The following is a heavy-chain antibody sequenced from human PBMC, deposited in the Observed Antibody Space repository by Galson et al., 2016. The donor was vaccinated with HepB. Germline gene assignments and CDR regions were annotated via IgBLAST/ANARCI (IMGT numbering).Heavy chain of an antibody. Sequence: SLRLSCAASGFTFSNFAMNWVRQAPGKGLEWVSSIRNSGSNTYYADSVKGRFTISRDNSKNTLFLQMNNLRADDTAVYYCVKDSRSCGGGDCYGWFDPWGQGILVTVSS. D-gene: IGHD2-21*02. J-gene: IGHJ5*02. CDR2: IRNSGSNT. V-gene: IGHV3-23*01. CDR3: VKDSRSCGGGDCYGWFDP. CDR1: GFTFSNFA.